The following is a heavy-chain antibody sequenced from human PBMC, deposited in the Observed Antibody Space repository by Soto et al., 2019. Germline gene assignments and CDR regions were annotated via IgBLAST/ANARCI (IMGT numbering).Heavy chain of an antibody. D-gene: IGHD5-18*01. CDR1: GFTFSSYG. CDR2: ISYDGSNK. V-gene: IGHV3-30*18. Sequence: GGSLRLSYAASGFTFSSYGMHWVRQAPGKGLEWVAVISYDGSNKYYADSVKGRFTISRDNSKNTLYLQMNSLRAEDTAVYYCAKGWVDTAMVPTSYGMDVWGQGTTVTVSS. J-gene: IGHJ6*02. CDR3: AKGWVDTAMVPTSYGMDV.